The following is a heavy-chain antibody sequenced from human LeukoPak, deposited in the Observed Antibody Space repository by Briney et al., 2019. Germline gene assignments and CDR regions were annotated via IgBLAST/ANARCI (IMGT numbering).Heavy chain of an antibody. CDR1: GFTFSSYW. Sequence: GGSLRLSCAASGFTFSSYWMSWVRQAPGKGLECVANIKEDGSEEYYVDSVKGRFSISRDNAKNSLYLQMNSLRAEDTAVYYCARDWLAGNPYHSFDLWGKGTMVTVSS. V-gene: IGHV3-7*01. CDR3: ARDWLAGNPYHSFDL. J-gene: IGHJ3*01. CDR2: IKEDGSEE. D-gene: IGHD3-22*01.